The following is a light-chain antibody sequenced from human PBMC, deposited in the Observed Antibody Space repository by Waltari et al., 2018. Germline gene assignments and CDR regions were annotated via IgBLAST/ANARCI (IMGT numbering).Light chain of an antibody. CDR1: SGHSLFT. CDR3: QTWAPGFHWV. V-gene: IGLV4-69*01. Sequence: QFVLTQVPSASASLGASVRLTCTLSSGHSLFTIAWQQHHPQKRPRYLMKIYGDGRHDKGGGIPDRFSGSSSEAEPYLAFSSLQSDDEAHYSCQTWAPGFHWVIGGGTKLTVV. CDR2: IYGDGRH. J-gene: IGLJ3*02.